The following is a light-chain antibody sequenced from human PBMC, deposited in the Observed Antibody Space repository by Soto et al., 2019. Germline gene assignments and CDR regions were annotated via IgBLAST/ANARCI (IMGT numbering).Light chain of an antibody. J-gene: IGLJ1*01. CDR2: EGN. V-gene: IGLV2-23*01. CDR3: CSYAGSSTYV. CDR1: SSDVGSYNL. Sequence: QSALTQPASVSGSPGQSITISCTGTSSDVGSYNLVSWYQQHPGKAPKLMISEGNKRPSGVSNRFSGSKSANTASLTISGLQAEDEADYYCCSYAGSSTYVFGTGTKLTVL.